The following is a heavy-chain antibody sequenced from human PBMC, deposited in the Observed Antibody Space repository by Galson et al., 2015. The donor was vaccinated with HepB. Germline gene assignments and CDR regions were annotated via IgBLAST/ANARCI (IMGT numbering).Heavy chain of an antibody. J-gene: IGHJ4*02. CDR2: IKSKTDGGTT. D-gene: IGHD1-1*01. Sequence: SLRLSCAASGFTFSNAWMNWVRQAPGKGLEWVGRIKSKTDGGTTDYAAPVKGRFTLSRDDSENTLFLQMSSLRVEDTAVYYCAKASGSLMSNWHFDYWGQGILVTVSS. CDR1: GFTFSNAW. CDR3: AKASGSLMSNWHFDY. V-gene: IGHV3-15*07.